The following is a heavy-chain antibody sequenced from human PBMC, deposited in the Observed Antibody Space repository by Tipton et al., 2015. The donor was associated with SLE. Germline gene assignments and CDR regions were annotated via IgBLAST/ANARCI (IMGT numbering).Heavy chain of an antibody. CDR1: GGSFSGYY. CDR2: SNPSGST. Sequence: TLSLTCAVYGGSFSGYYWMWIRQPPGKGLEWIGESNPSGSTNYKPSLKSRVPISVDTSKNQLSLKLTSVTAADTSVYYCARGAKERITLVRVRPYYFDYWGQGSLVTVSS. CDR3: ARGAKERITLVRVRPYYFDY. J-gene: IGHJ4*01. D-gene: IGHD3-10*01. V-gene: IGHV4-34*01.